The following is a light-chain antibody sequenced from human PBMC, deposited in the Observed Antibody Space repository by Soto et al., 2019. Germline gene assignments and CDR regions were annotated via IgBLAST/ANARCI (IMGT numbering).Light chain of an antibody. Sequence: QPVLTQPPSASGSPGQSVTISCTGTSSDVGGYNYVSWYQHHPDKAPKLIIYEVYKRPSGVPDRFSGSKSGNTASLTVSGLQAEDEAEYYCAAWDDTLSGPVFGGGTQLTVL. CDR2: EVY. CDR3: AAWDDTLSGPV. V-gene: IGLV2-8*01. J-gene: IGLJ7*01. CDR1: SSDVGGYNY.